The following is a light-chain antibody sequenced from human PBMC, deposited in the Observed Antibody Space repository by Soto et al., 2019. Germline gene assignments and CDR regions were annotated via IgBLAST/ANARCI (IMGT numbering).Light chain of an antibody. CDR1: QSISTY. CDR3: LQAYNHPLT. CDR2: GAS. J-gene: IGKJ4*01. V-gene: IGKV1-6*01. Sequence: IQMTQSPSSLSASVGDRVTITCRASQSISTYLTWYQQKPRKAPKLLIYGASRLQSGVPSRFSGSGSGTDFTLTISSLKPEDFATYYCLQAYNHPLTFGGGTKV.